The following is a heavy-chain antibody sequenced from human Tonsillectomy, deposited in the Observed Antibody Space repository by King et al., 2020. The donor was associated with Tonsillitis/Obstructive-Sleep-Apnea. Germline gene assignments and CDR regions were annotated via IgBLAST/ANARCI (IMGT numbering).Heavy chain of an antibody. CDR2: ISGSNGGT. V-gene: IGHV3-23*04. J-gene: IGHJ5*02. CDR1: GFTFSTYA. CDR3: AKDFAAVTDDPGS. Sequence: VQLVESGGGLVQPGGSLRLSCVASGFTFSTYAMTWVRQAPGKGPEWFSGISGSNGGTYYADSVKGRFTISRDNSKNPLYLQMNSLRADDTALYYCAKDFAAVTDDPGSWGQGTLVTVSS. D-gene: IGHD6-19*01.